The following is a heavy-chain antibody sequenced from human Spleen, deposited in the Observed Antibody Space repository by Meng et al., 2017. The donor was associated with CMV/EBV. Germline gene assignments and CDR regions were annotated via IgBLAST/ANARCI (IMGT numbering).Heavy chain of an antibody. D-gene: IGHD6-13*01. CDR3: ARDHPPQTSSPPGVNWFDP. CDR1: GYTFTSSY. J-gene: IGHJ5*02. Sequence: ASVKVSCKASGYTFTSSYINWVRQAPGQGLEWMGIINPTGGGTSYAQKFQGRVTMTRDTSTSTVYMELSSLRSEDTAVYYCARDHPPQTSSPPGVNWFDPWGQGTLVTVSS. V-gene: IGHV1-46*01. CDR2: INPTGGGT.